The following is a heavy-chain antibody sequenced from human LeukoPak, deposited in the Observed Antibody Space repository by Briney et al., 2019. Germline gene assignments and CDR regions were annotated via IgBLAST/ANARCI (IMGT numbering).Heavy chain of an antibody. CDR2: ISSSSSYI. Sequence: GGSLRLSCAASGFTFSSYSMNWVRQAPGKGPEWVSSISSSSSYIYYADSVKGRFTISRDNAKNSLYLQMNSLRAEDTAVYYCARVAWFGELTTPLYYFDYWGQGTLVTVSS. V-gene: IGHV3-21*01. J-gene: IGHJ4*02. D-gene: IGHD3-10*01. CDR3: ARVAWFGELTTPLYYFDY. CDR1: GFTFSSYS.